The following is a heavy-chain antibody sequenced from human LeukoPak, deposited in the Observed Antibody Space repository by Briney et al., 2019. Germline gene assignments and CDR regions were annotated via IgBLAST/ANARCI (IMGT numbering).Heavy chain of an antibody. J-gene: IGHJ4*02. Sequence: ASVKVSCKPSGYIFIGYYMHWVRQAPGQGLEWMGWINLSTRDTNYAQKLQGRVTMTKDTTIRTDYKVKSRMTYDDTALYYAAIWAGGNAPVASFDYWGQGTLVTVSS. V-gene: IGHV1-2*02. CDR1: GYIFIGYY. D-gene: IGHD6-25*01. CDR3: AIWAGGNAPVASFDY. CDR2: INLSTRDT.